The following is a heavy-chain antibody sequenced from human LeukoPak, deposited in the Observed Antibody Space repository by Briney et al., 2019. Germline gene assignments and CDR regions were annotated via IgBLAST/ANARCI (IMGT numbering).Heavy chain of an antibody. CDR1: GFTFSSYE. CDR3: AREGSSEDYYYYGMDV. D-gene: IGHD2-2*01. CDR2: ISSSGSTI. J-gene: IGHJ6*02. V-gene: IGHV3-48*03. Sequence: GGSLRLSCAASGFTFSSYEMNWVRQAPGKGLEWVSCISSSGSTIYYADSVKGRFTISRDNAKNSLYLQMNSLRAEDTAVYYCAREGSSEDYYYYGMDVWGQGTTVTVSS.